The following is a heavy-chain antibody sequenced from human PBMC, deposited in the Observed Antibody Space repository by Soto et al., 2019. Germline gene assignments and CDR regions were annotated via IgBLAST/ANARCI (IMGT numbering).Heavy chain of an antibody. CDR3: AVGTYSSSWID. D-gene: IGHD6-13*01. J-gene: IGHJ4*02. V-gene: IGHV4-61*01. CDR2: IHYTGST. Sequence: PSETLSLTCTVSGASVSSGSYYWSWIRQPPGKGLEWIGYIHYTGSTTYNPSLKSRVTVSVDTSKNQFSLKLTSVTAADTAVYYCAVGTYSSSWIDWGQGTLVTVSS. CDR1: GASVSSGSYY.